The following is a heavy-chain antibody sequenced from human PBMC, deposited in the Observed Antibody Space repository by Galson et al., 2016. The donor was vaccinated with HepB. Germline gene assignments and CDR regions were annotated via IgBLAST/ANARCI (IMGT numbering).Heavy chain of an antibody. CDR3: ARLGANPSCLGGSCYRWFDS. D-gene: IGHD2-15*01. J-gene: IGHJ5*01. CDR2: LYRGGYT. V-gene: IGHV3-53*01. Sequence: SLRLSCAVSDFSVSVSYMSWVRQAPGKGLEWVSVLYRGGYTNSADSVKGRFTNSRDNSKNTLYLQMNRLRADDTAVYYCARLGANPSCLGGSCYRWFDSWGQGIMVTVSS. CDR1: DFSVSVSY.